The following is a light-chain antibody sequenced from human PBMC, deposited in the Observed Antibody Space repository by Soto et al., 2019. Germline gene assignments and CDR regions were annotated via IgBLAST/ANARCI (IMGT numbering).Light chain of an antibody. CDR2: GAS. J-gene: IGKJ1*01. CDR1: QSVSSN. V-gene: IGKV3-15*01. Sequence: DIVMTQSPATLSVSPGERATLSCRASQSVSSNLAWYQQKPGQAPRLLIYGASTRATGIPARFSGSGSGTEFTLTIRSLQSEDFAVYYCQQYNDPPWTFGQGTKVEIK. CDR3: QQYNDPPWT.